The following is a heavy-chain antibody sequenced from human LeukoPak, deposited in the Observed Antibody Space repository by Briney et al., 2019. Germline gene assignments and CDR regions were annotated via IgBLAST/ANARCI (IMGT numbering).Heavy chain of an antibody. V-gene: IGHV4-34*01. CDR2: INHSGST. Sequence: SETLSLTCAVYGGSFSGYYWSWIRQPPGKGLEWIGEINHSGSTNYNPSLKSRVTISVDTSKNQFSLKLSSVTAADTAVYYCGGGGGAYYFAYWAREPWSPSPQ. CDR3: GGGGGAYYFAY. CDR1: GGSFSGYY. J-gene: IGHJ4*02. D-gene: IGHD4-23*01.